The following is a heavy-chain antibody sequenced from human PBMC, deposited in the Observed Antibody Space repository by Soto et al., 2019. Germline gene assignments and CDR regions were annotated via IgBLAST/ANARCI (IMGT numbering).Heavy chain of an antibody. CDR2: MNPNSGNT. CDR3: ARKALRYFDWLPTDFDY. CDR1: GYTFTSYD. D-gene: IGHD3-9*01. Sequence: QVQLVQSGAEVKKPGASVKVSCKASGYTFTSYDINWVRQATGQGLEWMGWMNPNSGNTGYAQKFPRRVTMTRNTSISTAYMERSSLRSEDTAVYYCARKALRYFDWLPTDFDYWGQGTLVTVSS. J-gene: IGHJ4*02. V-gene: IGHV1-8*01.